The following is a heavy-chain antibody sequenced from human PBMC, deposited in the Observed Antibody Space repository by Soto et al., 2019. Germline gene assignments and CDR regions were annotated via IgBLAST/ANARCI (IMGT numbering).Heavy chain of an antibody. CDR1: GGTFSSYT. D-gene: IGHD2-15*01. CDR3: ARVVVRFADCSAGSCYMDI. J-gene: IGHJ3*02. CDR2: IIPILGIA. V-gene: IGHV1-69*02. Sequence: SVKVSCKASGGTFSSYTSSWVRQAPGQGLEWMGRIIPILGIANYAQKFQGRVTITADKSTSTAYMELSSLRSEDTAVYYCARVVVRFADCSAGSCYMDIWGQGTMVTVSS.